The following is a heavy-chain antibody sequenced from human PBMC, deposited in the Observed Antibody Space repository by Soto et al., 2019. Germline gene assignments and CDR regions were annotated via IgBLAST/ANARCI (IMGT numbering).Heavy chain of an antibody. D-gene: IGHD3-10*01. CDR1: GYTFTSYA. J-gene: IGHJ4*02. V-gene: IGHV1-3*01. Sequence: ASVKVSCKASGYTFTSYAMHWVRQAPGQRLEWMGWINAGNGNTKYSQKFQGRVTITRDTSASTAYMELSSLRSEDTAVYYCASGGVAGSGTFYNDYWGRGTLVTVSS. CDR2: INAGNGNT. CDR3: ASGGVAGSGTFYNDY.